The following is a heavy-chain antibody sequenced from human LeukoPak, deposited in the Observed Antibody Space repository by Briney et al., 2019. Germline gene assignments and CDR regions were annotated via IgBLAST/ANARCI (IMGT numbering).Heavy chain of an antibody. J-gene: IGHJ4*02. V-gene: IGHV1-18*01. Sequence: ASAKVSCKASGGTFSSYAISWVRQAPGQGLEWMGGISAYNGNTNYAQKLQGRVTMTTDTSTSTAYMELRSLRSDDTAVYYCAILCSGGSCRQFDYWGQGTLVTVSS. D-gene: IGHD2-15*01. CDR2: ISAYNGNT. CDR1: GGTFSSYA. CDR3: AILCSGGSCRQFDY.